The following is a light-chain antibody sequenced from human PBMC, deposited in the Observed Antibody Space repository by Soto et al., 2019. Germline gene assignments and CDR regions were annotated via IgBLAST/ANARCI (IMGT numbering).Light chain of an antibody. CDR2: MVS. V-gene: IGKV2-30*02. CDR1: RSLVHTNGNTY. J-gene: IGKJ1*01. CDR3: MHAKHWLWT. Sequence: DVVMTQSPLSLPVIFGQPASISCRSSRSLVHTNGNTYLNWFQQRPGQSARRLIYMVSNRDSGVPDRFSGRGSGTHYTLKIRRVEADDVGVYFCMHAKHWLWTFGQGTKVDVK.